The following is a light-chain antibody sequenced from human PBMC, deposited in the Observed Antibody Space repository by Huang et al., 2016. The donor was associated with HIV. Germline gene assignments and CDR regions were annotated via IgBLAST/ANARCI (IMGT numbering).Light chain of an antibody. J-gene: IGKJ1*01. Sequence: EIVLTQSPGTLSLSPGERAALSCRASEGIRSYYVAWYQQKPGQAPRLLIYAASSRATGIRDGFSSSGSGTDFTLTISRREPEVFAVYYCQHYGPTPSWTFGQGTKVEIK. CDR3: QHYGPTPSWT. CDR2: AAS. V-gene: IGKV3-20*01. CDR1: EGIRSYY.